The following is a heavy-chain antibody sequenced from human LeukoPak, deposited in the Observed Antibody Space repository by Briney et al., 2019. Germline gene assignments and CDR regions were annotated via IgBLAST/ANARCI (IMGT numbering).Heavy chain of an antibody. D-gene: IGHD5-12*01. V-gene: IGHV4-39*07. CDR1: GGSISSSSYY. CDR3: ARGTDMTPISGYYSFVY. CDR2: IYYSGGT. J-gene: IGHJ4*02. Sequence: SETLSLTCTVSGGSISSSSYYWGWIRQPPGKGLEWIGSIYYSGGTYYNPSLKSRVTISVDTSKNQFSLKLSSVTAADTAVYYCARGTDMTPISGYYSFVYWGQGTLVSVSS.